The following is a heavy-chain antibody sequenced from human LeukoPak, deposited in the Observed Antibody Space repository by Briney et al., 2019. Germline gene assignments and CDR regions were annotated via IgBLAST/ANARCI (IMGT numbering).Heavy chain of an antibody. CDR1: GYTLTELS. CDR2: FDPEDGET. CDR3: ARTYYDFWSGYSYYYYYMDV. Sequence: GASVKVSCKVSGYTLTELSMHWVRQAPGKGLEWMGGFDPEDGETIYAQKFQGRVTMTEDTSTDTAYMELSSLRSEDTAVYYCARTYYDFWSGYSYYYYYMDVWGKGTTVTVSS. J-gene: IGHJ6*03. V-gene: IGHV1-24*01. D-gene: IGHD3-3*01.